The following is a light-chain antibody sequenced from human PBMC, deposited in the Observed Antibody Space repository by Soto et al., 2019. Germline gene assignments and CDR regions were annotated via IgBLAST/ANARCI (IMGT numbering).Light chain of an antibody. Sequence: QSVLTQPPSASGTPGQRVTISCSGSSSNIGSNTVNWYQQLPGTAPKLLIYSNNQRPSGVPDRFSGSKSGTSASLAISGLSSDDEDDYYCAPWYDSLNGHEVVFGGGTNLTVL. J-gene: IGLJ2*01. V-gene: IGLV1-44*01. CDR1: SSNIGSNT. CDR2: SNN. CDR3: APWYDSLNGHEVV.